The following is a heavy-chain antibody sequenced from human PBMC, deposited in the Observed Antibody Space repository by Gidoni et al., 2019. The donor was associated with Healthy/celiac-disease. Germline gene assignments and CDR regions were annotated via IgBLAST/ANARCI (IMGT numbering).Heavy chain of an antibody. CDR1: VGSISSYY. V-gene: IGHV4-59*01. CDR3: ARGPLRKEYFDY. D-gene: IGHD2-15*01. J-gene: IGHJ4*02. CDR2: IYYSGST. Sequence: QVQLQESGPGLVKPSETLSLTCTVSVGSISSYYWSWIRQPPGKGLEWIGYIYYSGSTHYKPSLKSRVNISVDTAKNQFSRKLSSVTAADTAVYYCARGPLRKEYFDYWGQGTLVTVSS.